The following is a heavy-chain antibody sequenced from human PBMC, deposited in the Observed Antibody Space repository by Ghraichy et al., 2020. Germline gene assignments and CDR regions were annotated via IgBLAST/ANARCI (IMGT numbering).Heavy chain of an antibody. CDR2: IYSGGVT. CDR3: SRPEGRSDGMDV. Sequence: GESLNISCTASGFTVSTNYMTWVRQAPGKGLEWVSTIYSGGVTNYADSVKGRFTISRDNSKNTVFLQVSSLRGEDTAVYYCSRPEGRSDGMDVWGHGTTVTVS. J-gene: IGHJ6*02. D-gene: IGHD3-3*01. CDR1: GFTVSTNY. V-gene: IGHV3-53*01.